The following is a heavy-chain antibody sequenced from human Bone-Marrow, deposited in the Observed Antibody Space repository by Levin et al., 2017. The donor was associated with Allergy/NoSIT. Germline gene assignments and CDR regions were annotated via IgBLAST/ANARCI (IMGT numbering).Heavy chain of an antibody. CDR2: MSSSGSTI. Sequence: GESLKISCAASGFTFSDYYMSWIRQAPGKGLEWVSYMSSSGSTIYYADSVKGRFTISRDNAKNSLYLQLNSLRAEDTAVFYCARGPLVGSLDVWGQGTTVTVSS. J-gene: IGHJ6*02. V-gene: IGHV3-11*01. CDR3: ARGPLVGSLDV. CDR1: GFTFSDYY. D-gene: IGHD2-8*02.